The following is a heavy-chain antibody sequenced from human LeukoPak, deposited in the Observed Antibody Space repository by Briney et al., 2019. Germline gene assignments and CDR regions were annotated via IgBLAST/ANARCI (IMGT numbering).Heavy chain of an antibody. Sequence: SETLSLTCSVSGGSISSNSFYWGWIRQPPGKGLEWIGSIYYSGSTFYNSSLESRVSLSVDMSKNQLSPKLTSMTAADTAVYYCARQGADYFYYYIDVWGEGTAVAVSS. CDR1: GGSISSNSFY. D-gene: IGHD3-16*01. CDR2: IYYSGST. CDR3: ARQGADYFYYYIDV. V-gene: IGHV4-39*01. J-gene: IGHJ6*03.